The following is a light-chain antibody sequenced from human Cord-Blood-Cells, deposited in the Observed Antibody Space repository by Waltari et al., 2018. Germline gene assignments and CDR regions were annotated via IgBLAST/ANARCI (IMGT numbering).Light chain of an antibody. V-gene: IGLV2-11*01. Sequence: QSALTQPRSVSGSPGQSVTISCTGTSSDVGGYNYVSWYQQHPGKAPKLMIYDVSKRPSGVPDPFSGSKSGNPASLTISGLQAEDEADYYCCSYAGSYTLVFGGGTKLTVL. CDR3: CSYAGSYTLV. CDR2: DVS. J-gene: IGLJ2*01. CDR1: SSDVGGYNY.